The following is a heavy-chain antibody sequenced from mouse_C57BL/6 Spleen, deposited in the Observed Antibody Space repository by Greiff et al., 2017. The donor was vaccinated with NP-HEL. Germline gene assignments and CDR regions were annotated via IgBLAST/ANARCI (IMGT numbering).Heavy chain of an antibody. Sequence: DVKLVESGGDLVKPGGSLKLSCAASGFTFSSYGMSWVRQTPDKRLEWVATISSGGSYTYYPDSVKGRFTISRDNAKNTLYLQMSSLKSEDTAMYYCARHVNYGSSYRYFDVWGTGTTVTVSS. V-gene: IGHV5-6*02. D-gene: IGHD1-1*01. CDR3: ARHVNYGSSYRYFDV. CDR1: GFTFSSYG. J-gene: IGHJ1*03. CDR2: ISSGGSYT.